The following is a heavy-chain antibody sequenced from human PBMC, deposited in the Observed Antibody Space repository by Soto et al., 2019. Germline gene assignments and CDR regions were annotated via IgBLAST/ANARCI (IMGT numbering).Heavy chain of an antibody. Sequence: QVHLVQSGPEVKEPGASVRVSCKASGYTFNSAGLAWVRQAPGQGLEWMGWISVDNGDTKYAQKFQGRVTMTTDTSTTTAYMELRGLKSDDTAVFYCARVQSLGYCRSASCYDVFDHWGQGTLVTVSS. CDR2: ISVDNGDT. D-gene: IGHD2-2*01. CDR1: GYTFNSAG. CDR3: ARVQSLGYCRSASCYDVFDH. J-gene: IGHJ4*02. V-gene: IGHV1-18*01.